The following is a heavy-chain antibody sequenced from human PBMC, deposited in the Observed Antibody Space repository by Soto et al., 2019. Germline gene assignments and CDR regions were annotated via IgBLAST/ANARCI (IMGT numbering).Heavy chain of an antibody. CDR3: ARGPTNVLRYFDWLSKRAIIDY. D-gene: IGHD3-9*01. J-gene: IGHJ4*02. V-gene: IGHV1-8*01. CDR1: GYTFTSYD. CDR2: MNPNSGNT. Sequence: GASVKVSCKASGYTFTSYDINWVRQATGQGLEWMGWMNPNSGNTGYAQKFQGRVTMTRNTSISTAYMELSSLRSEDTAVYYCARGPTNVLRYFDWLSKRAIIDYWGQGTLVTVSS.